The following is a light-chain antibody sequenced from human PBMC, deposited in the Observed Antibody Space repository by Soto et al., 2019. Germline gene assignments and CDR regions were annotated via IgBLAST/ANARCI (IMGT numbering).Light chain of an antibody. J-gene: IGLJ2*01. CDR2: TNN. V-gene: IGLV1-44*01. Sequence: QSVLTQPPSASGTPGQRVTISCSGSSSNVAAKPVNWYQVLPETAPKLLIYTNNQRPSGVPDRFSGSKSGTSASLAIIGLQSEDWGDYYCATWGDNMDGLVFGGGTQLTVL. CDR3: ATWGDNMDGLV. CDR1: SSNVAAKP.